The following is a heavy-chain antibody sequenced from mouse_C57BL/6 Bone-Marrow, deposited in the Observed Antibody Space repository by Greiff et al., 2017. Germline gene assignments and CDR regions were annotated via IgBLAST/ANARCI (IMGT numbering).Heavy chain of an antibody. D-gene: IGHD1-1*01. CDR1: GYTFTSYG. CDR3: ARCARYYGFAY. V-gene: IGHV1-81*01. CDR2: IYPRSGNT. J-gene: IGHJ3*01. Sequence: QVQLQQSGAELARPGASVKLSCKASGYTFTSYGISWVKQRTGQGLEWIGEIYPRSGNTYYNEKFKGKATLTADKSSSTAYMELRSLTSEDSAVYFCARCARYYGFAYWGQGTLVTVSA.